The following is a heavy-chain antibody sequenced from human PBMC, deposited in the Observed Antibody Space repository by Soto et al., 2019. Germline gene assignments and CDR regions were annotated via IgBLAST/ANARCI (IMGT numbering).Heavy chain of an antibody. D-gene: IGHD2-15*01. CDR2: IYYSGST. V-gene: IGHV4-39*01. J-gene: IGHJ5*02. CDR1: GGSISSSSYF. Sequence: ETLSLTCTVSGGSISSSSYFWGWIRQPPGKGLEWIGSIYYSGSTYYNPSLKSRVTVSVDTSKNQFSLKLSSVTAADTAVYYCARHRSDFWFDPWGQGTLVTVSS. CDR3: ARHRSDFWFDP.